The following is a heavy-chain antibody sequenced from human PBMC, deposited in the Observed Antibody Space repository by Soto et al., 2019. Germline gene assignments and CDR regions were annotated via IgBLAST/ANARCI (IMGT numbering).Heavy chain of an antibody. Sequence: EVQLLESGGGLVQPGGSLRLSCAASAFTFNTYAMSWVRQAPGKGLEWVSSISGSGGSTYYADSVKGRFTISRDNSKNTLYLPMNSLRAEDTAVYYWAKDMYSSGWYKFDYWGQGTLVTVSS. CDR3: AKDMYSSGWYKFDY. CDR1: AFTFNTYA. V-gene: IGHV3-23*01. J-gene: IGHJ4*02. D-gene: IGHD6-19*01. CDR2: ISGSGGST.